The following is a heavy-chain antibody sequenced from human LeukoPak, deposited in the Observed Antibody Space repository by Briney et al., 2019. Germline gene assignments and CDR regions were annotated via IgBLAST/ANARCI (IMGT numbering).Heavy chain of an antibody. CDR3: AREIVADTYYFDY. V-gene: IGHV1-69*04. CDR2: IIPILGIA. Sequence: ASVKVSCKASGGTFSSYAISWVRQAPGQGLEWMGRIIPILGIANYAQKFQGRVTITADKSTSTAYMELSSLRSEDTAVYYCAREIVADTYYFDYWGQGTPVTVSS. CDR1: GGTFSSYA. J-gene: IGHJ4*02. D-gene: IGHD6-19*01.